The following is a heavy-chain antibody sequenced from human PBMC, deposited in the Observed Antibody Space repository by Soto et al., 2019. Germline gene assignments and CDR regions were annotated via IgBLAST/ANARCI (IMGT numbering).Heavy chain of an antibody. CDR3: ARVDDYGDYVDY. D-gene: IGHD4-17*01. Sequence: SETLSLTCTVSGGSISSYYWSWIRQPPGKGLEWIGYIYYSGSTNYNPSLKSRVTISVDTSKNQFSLKLSSVTAADTAVYYCARVDDYGDYVDYWGQGTLVTVFS. J-gene: IGHJ4*02. CDR2: IYYSGST. V-gene: IGHV4-59*01. CDR1: GGSISSYY.